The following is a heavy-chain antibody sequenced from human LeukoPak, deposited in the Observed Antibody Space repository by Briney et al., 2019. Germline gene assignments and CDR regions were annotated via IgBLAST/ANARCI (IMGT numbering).Heavy chain of an antibody. V-gene: IGHV3-30*04. J-gene: IGHJ4*02. CDR3: ARDYSSSSRYFDY. Sequence: GGFLRLSWGALGFTFSSYAMSWGRQAPGKGLEWVAVISYDGSNKYYADSVKGRFTISRDNSKNTLYLQMNSLRAEDTAVYYCARDYSSSSRYFDYWGQGTLVTVSS. CDR2: ISYDGSNK. CDR1: GFTFSSYA. D-gene: IGHD6-6*01.